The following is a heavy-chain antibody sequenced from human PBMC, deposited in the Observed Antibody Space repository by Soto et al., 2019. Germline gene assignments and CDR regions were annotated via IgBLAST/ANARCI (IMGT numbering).Heavy chain of an antibody. CDR3: ARGRGFMSRNALDL. J-gene: IGHJ3*01. CDR1: GGSFRGYY. V-gene: IGHV4-34*01. Sequence: HVQLQRWGAGLLRPSETLSLTCAVYGGSFRGYYWTWLRQSPGRGLEWIGEINHSGSRNSNPSLKSRLTISVDTSRTQFSMNLTSVTAADAAVYYCARGRGFMSRNALDLWGQGTRVIVSS. CDR2: INHSGSR.